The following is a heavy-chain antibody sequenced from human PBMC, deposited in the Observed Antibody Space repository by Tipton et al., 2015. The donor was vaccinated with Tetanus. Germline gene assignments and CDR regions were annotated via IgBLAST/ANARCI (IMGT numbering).Heavy chain of an antibody. CDR2: ISTTSNTI. D-gene: IGHD4-17*01. V-gene: IGHV3-48*01. J-gene: IGHJ4*02. CDR3: ASSTVTR. Sequence: SLRLSCAASGFTLRSYSMNWVRQAPGKGLEWVSYISTTSNTIYYADPVRGRFTISRDNDKNLLYLQMSRLRRENTAVYYCASSTVTRWGPGTLVTVSS. CDR1: GFTLRSYS.